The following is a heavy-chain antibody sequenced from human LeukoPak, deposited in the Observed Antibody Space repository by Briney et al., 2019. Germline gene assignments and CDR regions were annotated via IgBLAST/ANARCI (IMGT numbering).Heavy chain of an antibody. CDR1: GGSISSSSYY. CDR2: IYYSGST. CDR3: ARHRGCSGGSCYPNWFDP. V-gene: IGHV4-39*01. J-gene: IGHJ5*02. Sequence: SETLSLTCTVSGGSISSSSYYWGWIRQPPGKGLEWIGSIYYSGSTYNNPSLKSRVTISVDTSKNQFSLKLSSVTAADTAVYYCARHRGCSGGSCYPNWFDPWGQGTLVTVSS. D-gene: IGHD2-15*01.